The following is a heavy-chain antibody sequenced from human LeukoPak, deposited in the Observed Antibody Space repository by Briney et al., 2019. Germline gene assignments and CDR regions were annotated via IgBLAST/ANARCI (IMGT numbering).Heavy chain of an antibody. V-gene: IGHV1-69*13. CDR3: AREHYYGSGILDP. Sequence: GASVKVSCKASGGTFSSYAISWVRQAPGQGLEWMGGIIPIFGTANYAQKFQGRVTITADESTSTAYMELSSLRSEDTAVYYCAREHYYGSGILDPWGQGTLVTVSS. D-gene: IGHD3-10*01. CDR2: IIPIFGTA. J-gene: IGHJ5*02. CDR1: GGTFSSYA.